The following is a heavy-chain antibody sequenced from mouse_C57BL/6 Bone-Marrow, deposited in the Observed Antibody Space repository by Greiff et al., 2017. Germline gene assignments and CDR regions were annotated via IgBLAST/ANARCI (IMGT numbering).Heavy chain of an antibody. V-gene: IGHV1-85*01. J-gene: IGHJ1*03. D-gene: IGHD1-1*01. CDR1: GYTFPSYD. Sequence: QVQLQQSGTELVKPGASVKLSCKGSGYTFPSYDIKWVQQRPGQGLEWIGWIYPRDGSTKYNEKFKGKATLTLYTSSSTAYMELHSLTSEDSAVYFCARLEFDGSSGDWYFDVWGTGTTVTVSS. CDR3: ARLEFDGSSGDWYFDV. CDR2: IYPRDGST.